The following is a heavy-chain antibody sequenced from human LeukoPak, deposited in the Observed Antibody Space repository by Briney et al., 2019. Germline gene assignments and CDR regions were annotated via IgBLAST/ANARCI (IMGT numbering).Heavy chain of an antibody. Sequence: GGSLRLSCAASGFNFNDYWMGWVRLAQGKGLEWVANIKYDGSEEYSVDSVKGRFTITRDNAKNSLYLQMTSLRVEDTAVYFCARDLLSDIYYDSSGFYYWGQGTLVSVSS. D-gene: IGHD3-22*01. J-gene: IGHJ4*02. CDR1: GFNFNDYW. CDR3: ARDLLSDIYYDSSGFYY. CDR2: IKYDGSEE. V-gene: IGHV3-7*03.